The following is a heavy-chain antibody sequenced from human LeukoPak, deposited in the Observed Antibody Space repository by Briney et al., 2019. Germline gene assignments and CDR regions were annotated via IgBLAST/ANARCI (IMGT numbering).Heavy chain of an antibody. D-gene: IGHD3-22*01. Sequence: PGGSLRLSCAGTGFSISTYSMNWVRQAPGKGLEWVSSISSGSDYIYYADSMKGRFTIFRDNPKNSLYLQMNSLRAEDTAVYYCARGEGGSYYDSRGYYSDIWGQGTMVTVSS. V-gene: IGHV3-21*01. CDR1: GFSISTYS. CDR3: ARGEGGSYYDSRGYYSDI. J-gene: IGHJ3*02. CDR2: ISSGSDYI.